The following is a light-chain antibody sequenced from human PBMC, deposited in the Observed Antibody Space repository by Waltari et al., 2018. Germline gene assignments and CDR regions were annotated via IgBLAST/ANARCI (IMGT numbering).Light chain of an antibody. CDR2: YKSDSEK. J-gene: IGLJ3*02. V-gene: IGLV5-37*01. CDR1: SDITVGDFI. CDR3: MLWPNNVGV. Sequence: QPVLTQPPSSSASPGDSARLTCTLPSDITVGDFIIYWYQQKPGSPPRFLLYYKSDSEKAQRSGVPSRFSGSKDASANAGILRVSGLQSEDEVDYYCMLWPNNVGVFGGRTKLTVL.